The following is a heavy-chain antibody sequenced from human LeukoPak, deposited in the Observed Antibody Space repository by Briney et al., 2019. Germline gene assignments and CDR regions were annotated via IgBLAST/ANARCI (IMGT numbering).Heavy chain of an antibody. Sequence: PGGSLRLSCAASGFTFSSYEMNWVRQAPGKGLEWVSYISSSGSTIYYADSVKGRFTISRDNDKNSLCLQMNSLRAEDTAVYYCARDRVAEYSSSWYENWFGPWGQGALVTVSS. CDR2: ISSSGSTI. J-gene: IGHJ5*02. CDR3: ARDRVAEYSSSWYENWFGP. CDR1: GFTFSSYE. V-gene: IGHV3-48*03. D-gene: IGHD6-13*01.